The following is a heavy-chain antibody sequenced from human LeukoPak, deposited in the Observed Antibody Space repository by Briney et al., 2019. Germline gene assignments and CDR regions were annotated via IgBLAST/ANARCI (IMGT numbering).Heavy chain of an antibody. V-gene: IGHV4-59*01. Sequence: SETLSLTCTVSGGSISGYYCSWIRQPPGKGLEWVGYLSNSGRTNYNPSLKTRVTISVDTSKNQFSLRLSSVTAADTAVYYCARGGSGSYNYYYYYMDVWGKGTTVTVSS. CDR2: LSNSGRT. CDR3: ARGGSGSYNYYYYYMDV. D-gene: IGHD3-10*01. CDR1: GGSISGYY. J-gene: IGHJ6*03.